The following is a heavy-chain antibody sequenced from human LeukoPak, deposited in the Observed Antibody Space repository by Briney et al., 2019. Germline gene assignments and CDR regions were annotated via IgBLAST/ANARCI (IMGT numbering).Heavy chain of an antibody. V-gene: IGHV3-7*01. CDR2: INQDGSEK. J-gene: IGHJ4*02. Sequence: PGGSLRLSCAASGFTFSSYWMSWVRQAPGKGLEWVANINQDGSEKYYVDSVKGRFTISRDNARKSLYLQMNSLRAEDTAVYYCARSLSGYITDPFFDQWGQGALVTVSS. CDR3: ARSLSGYITDPFFDQ. D-gene: IGHD5-12*01. CDR1: GFTFSSYW.